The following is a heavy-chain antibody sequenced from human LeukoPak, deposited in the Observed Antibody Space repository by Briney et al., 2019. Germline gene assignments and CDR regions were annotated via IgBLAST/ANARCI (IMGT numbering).Heavy chain of an antibody. J-gene: IGHJ4*02. CDR3: ARYSSGWLFDY. CDR1: GGSISSYY. Sequence: SETLSLTCTVSGGSISSYYWSWIRQPPGKGLEWIGYIFYSGSTNYNPSLRSRVTISVDTSNNQFSLKLKSLTAADTAVYYCARYSSGWLFDYWGQGTLVTVSS. D-gene: IGHD6-19*01. CDR2: IFYSGST. V-gene: IGHV4-59*08.